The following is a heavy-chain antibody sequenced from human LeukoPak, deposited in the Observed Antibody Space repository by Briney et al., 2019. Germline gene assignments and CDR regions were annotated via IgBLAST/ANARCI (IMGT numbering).Heavy chain of an antibody. Sequence: GGSLRLSCAASGFTFSNAWMSWVRQAPGKGLEWVGRIKSKTDGGTTDYAAPVKGRFTISRDDSKNTLYLQMNSLKTEDTAVYYCTTDNDFWSGYRDYYYMDVWGKGTTVTVSS. V-gene: IGHV3-15*01. CDR1: GFTFSNAW. CDR2: IKSKTDGGTT. CDR3: TTDNDFWSGYRDYYYMDV. D-gene: IGHD3-3*01. J-gene: IGHJ6*03.